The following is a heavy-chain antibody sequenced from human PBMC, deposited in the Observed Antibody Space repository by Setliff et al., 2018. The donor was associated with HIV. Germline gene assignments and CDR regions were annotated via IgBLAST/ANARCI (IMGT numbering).Heavy chain of an antibody. CDR3: ASRWGSYYDTNGHPFDY. Sequence: SETLSLTCTVSGDSITNSMHYWSWIRQPPGKGLEFIGTMYHSGSTYYNPSLQGRVTMFFDTSEDHFSLRLSSVTAADTAVYYCASRWGSYYDTNGHPFDYWGQGTLVTVSS. CDR1: GDSITNSMHY. V-gene: IGHV4-39*02. CDR2: MYHSGST. J-gene: IGHJ4*02. D-gene: IGHD3-22*01.